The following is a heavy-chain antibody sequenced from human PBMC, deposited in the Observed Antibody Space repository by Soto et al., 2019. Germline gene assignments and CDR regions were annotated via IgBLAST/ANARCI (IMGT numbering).Heavy chain of an antibody. J-gene: IGHJ5*02. D-gene: IGHD3-16*01. CDR3: AKDFGGLYNWFDP. Sequence: QVQLVQSGAEVKRPGASVKVSCKTSGYIFTTYDINWVRQAAGQGLEWVGRINPNNGKTDYAENLQGRLTMTGDAYISTVYMELSSLTSDDTAVYYCAKDFGGLYNWFDPWGQGTLVIVSS. V-gene: IGHV1-8*01. CDR1: GYIFTTYD. CDR2: INPNNGKT.